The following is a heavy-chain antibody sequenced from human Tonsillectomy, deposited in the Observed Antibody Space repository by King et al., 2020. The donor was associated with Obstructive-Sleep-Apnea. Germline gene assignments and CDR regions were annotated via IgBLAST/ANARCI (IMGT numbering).Heavy chain of an antibody. CDR3: STLHDYGDHY. CDR1: GFTFSNAW. V-gene: IGHV3-15*02. CDR2: GTSRTDGGTS. J-gene: IGHJ4*02. Sequence: VQLVESGGAFVKPGGSLRLSCATSGFTFSNAWMSWVRQAPGKGLEWVGRGTSRTDGGTSDYAAPVKGRFAISRDDSETKLYLQMKSLKTEDTATYYCSTLHDYGDHYWGQGTLVTVSS. D-gene: IGHD4-17*01.